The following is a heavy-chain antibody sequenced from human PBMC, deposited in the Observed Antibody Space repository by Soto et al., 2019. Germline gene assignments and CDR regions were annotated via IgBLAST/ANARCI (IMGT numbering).Heavy chain of an antibody. V-gene: IGHV1-69*06. J-gene: IGHJ3*01. CDR1: GGTFSSYA. D-gene: IGHD1-26*01. Sequence: QVQLVQSGAEVKKPGSSVKVSCKASGGTFSSYAISWVRQAPGQGLEWMGGIIPIFGTANYAQKFQGRVTITADKSTSTAYMELSSLRSEDTAVYYCASXXXXXXXCPISEGYXXXXXXVWGQ. CDR3: ASXXXXXXXCPISEGYXXXXXXV. CDR2: IIPIFGTA.